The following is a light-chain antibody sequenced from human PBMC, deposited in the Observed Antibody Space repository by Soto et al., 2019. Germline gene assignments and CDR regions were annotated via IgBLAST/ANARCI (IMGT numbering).Light chain of an antibody. CDR1: QDIINY. CDR3: QQYDNLSIT. CDR2: DAS. V-gene: IGKV1-33*01. J-gene: IGKJ5*01. Sequence: DIQMTQSPSSLSASVGDRVTITCQASQDIINYLNWYQQKPGKAPKLLIYDASNLETGVPSRFSGSGSGTDFTFTISSLQPEDIATYYCQQYDNLSITFGQGTRLEIK.